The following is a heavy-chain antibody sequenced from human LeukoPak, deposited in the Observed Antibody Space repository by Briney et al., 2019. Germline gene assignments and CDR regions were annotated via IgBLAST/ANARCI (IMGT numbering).Heavy chain of an antibody. CDR3: ARYHYDSSGYYFDY. V-gene: IGHV4-59*08. J-gene: IGHJ4*02. CDR2: IYYSGST. CDR1: GGSISSYY. Sequence: SETLSLTCTVSGGSISSYYWSWIRQPPGKGLEWIGYIYYSGSTNYNPSLKSRVTISVDTSKNQFSLKLSSVTAADTAVYYCARYHYDSSGYYFDYWGQGTLVTVSS. D-gene: IGHD3-22*01.